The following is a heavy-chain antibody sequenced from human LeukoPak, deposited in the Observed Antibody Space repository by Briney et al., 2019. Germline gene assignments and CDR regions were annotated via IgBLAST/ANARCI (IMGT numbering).Heavy chain of an antibody. CDR2: ISGSGGST. J-gene: IGHJ4*02. Sequence: GGSLRLSCAASGFTFSSYAMSWVRQAPGKGLEWVSAISGSGGSTYYADSVTGRFTISRDNSKNTLYLQMNSLRAEDTAVYYCAKGPQYYYDSSGYYYPYWGQGTLVTVSS. CDR1: GFTFSSYA. D-gene: IGHD3-22*01. V-gene: IGHV3-23*01. CDR3: AKGPQYYYDSSGYYYPY.